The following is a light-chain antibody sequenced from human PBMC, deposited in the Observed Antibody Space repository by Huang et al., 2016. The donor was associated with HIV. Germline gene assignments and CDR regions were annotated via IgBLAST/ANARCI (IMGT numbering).Light chain of an antibody. Sequence: DIQMTQSPSTLSASIGDRVTITCRASQGISSWLAWFQPKPGQAPKLLMFGASSLESGVPSRFSGSGSGTEFSLTISSLRPDDYGTYFCQQYNSYPYTFGQGTKLEIK. J-gene: IGKJ2*01. CDR1: QGISSW. V-gene: IGKV1-5*01. CDR2: GAS. CDR3: QQYNSYPYT.